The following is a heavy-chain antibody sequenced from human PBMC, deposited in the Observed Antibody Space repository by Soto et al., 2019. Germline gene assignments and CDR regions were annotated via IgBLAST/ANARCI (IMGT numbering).Heavy chain of an antibody. J-gene: IGHJ6*02. CDR2: ISAYNGNT. Sequence: ASVKVSCKASGYTFTSYGISWVRQAPGQGLEWMGWISAYNGNTNYAQKLQGRVTMTTDTSTSTAYMELRSLRSDDTAVYYCARDPSAIDYGSGSYNPSVYYYYGMDVWGQGTTVTVSS. CDR3: ARDPSAIDYGSGSYNPSVYYYYGMDV. V-gene: IGHV1-18*01. D-gene: IGHD3-10*01. CDR1: GYTFTSYG.